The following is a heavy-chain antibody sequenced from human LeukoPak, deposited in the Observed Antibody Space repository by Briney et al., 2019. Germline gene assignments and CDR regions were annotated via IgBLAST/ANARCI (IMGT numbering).Heavy chain of an antibody. D-gene: IGHD3-22*01. J-gene: IGHJ4*02. V-gene: IGHV1-24*01. CDR2: FDPEDGET. Sequence: ASVKVSCKVSGYTLTELSMHWGRQAPGKGLEWMGGFDPEDGETIYAQKFQGRVTMTEDTSTDTAYMELSSLRSEDTAVYYCATERGSSGYPDYWGQGTLVTVSS. CDR3: ATERGSSGYPDY. CDR1: GYTLTELS.